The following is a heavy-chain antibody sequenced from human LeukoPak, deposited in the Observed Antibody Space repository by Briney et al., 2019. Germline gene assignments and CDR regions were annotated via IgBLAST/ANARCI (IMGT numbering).Heavy chain of an antibody. J-gene: IGHJ5*02. Sequence: SETLSLTCSVSGVSISTYYWTWIRQPAGKGLEWIGRMYIGGTRNYNPSLKSRVTMSIDTSKDQFSLKLSSVTAADTAVYYCARDLPRENSYAYGFWFDPWGQGTLVTVSS. CDR1: GVSISTYY. D-gene: IGHD3-16*01. V-gene: IGHV4-4*07. CDR3: ARDLPRENSYAYGFWFDP. CDR2: MYIGGTR.